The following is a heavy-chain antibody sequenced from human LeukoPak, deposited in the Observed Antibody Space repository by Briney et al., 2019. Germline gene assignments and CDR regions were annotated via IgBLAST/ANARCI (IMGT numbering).Heavy chain of an antibody. CDR2: IYYSGST. Sequence: SETLSLTCTVSGGSISSYYWSWIRQPPGKGLEWIGYIYYSGSTNNNPSLKSRVTISVDTSKNQFSLKLSSVTAADTAVYYCASSHHGSSGYFFFDYWGQGTLVTVSS. CDR1: GGSISSYY. CDR3: ASSHHGSSGYFFFDY. D-gene: IGHD3-22*01. J-gene: IGHJ4*02. V-gene: IGHV4-59*01.